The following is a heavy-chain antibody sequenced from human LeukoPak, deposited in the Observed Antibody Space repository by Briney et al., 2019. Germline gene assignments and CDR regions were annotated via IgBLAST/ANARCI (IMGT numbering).Heavy chain of an antibody. Sequence: GGSLRLSCVASGFTFSSYSMHWVRQAPGKGLEWVAVISYDAKNKSYADSVKGRFTSSRDNYENTLYLQMSSLRAEDTAVYYCAKDYDFWSGYYIGRRAFDIWGQGTMVTVSS. D-gene: IGHD3-3*01. J-gene: IGHJ3*02. CDR2: ISYDAKNK. CDR3: AKDYDFWSGYYIGRRAFDI. CDR1: GFTFSSYS. V-gene: IGHV3-30*04.